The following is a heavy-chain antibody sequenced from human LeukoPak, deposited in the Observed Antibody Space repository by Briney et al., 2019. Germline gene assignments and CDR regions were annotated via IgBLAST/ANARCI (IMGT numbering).Heavy chain of an antibody. Sequence: SVKVSCKASGGTFSSYAISRVRQAPGQGLEWMGGIIPIFGTANYAQKFQGRVSITADESTSTAYMELSSLRSEDTAVYYCARESENMIGPHFDYWGQGTLVTVSS. CDR1: GGTFSSYA. D-gene: IGHD3-22*01. CDR2: IIPIFGTA. J-gene: IGHJ4*02. V-gene: IGHV1-69*13. CDR3: ARESENMIGPHFDY.